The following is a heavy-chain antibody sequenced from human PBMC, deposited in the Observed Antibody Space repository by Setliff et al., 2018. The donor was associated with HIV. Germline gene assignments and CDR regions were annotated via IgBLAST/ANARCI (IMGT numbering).Heavy chain of an antibody. CDR2: IGGSTGST. Sequence: GGSLRLSCAASGFAFGNYGMHWVRLAPGKGLEWVSAIGGSTGSTYYADSVKGRFTISTDNSKNTLYLQMNSLRAEDTAVYYCAKPLTQWGVSPYHYGMDVWGQGTTVTVSS. D-gene: IGHD1-26*01. CDR3: AKPLTQWGVSPYHYGMDV. V-gene: IGHV3-23*01. J-gene: IGHJ6*02. CDR1: GFAFGNYG.